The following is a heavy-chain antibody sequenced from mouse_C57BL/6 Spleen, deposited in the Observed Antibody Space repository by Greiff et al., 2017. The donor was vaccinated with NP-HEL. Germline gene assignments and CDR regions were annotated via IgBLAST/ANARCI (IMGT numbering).Heavy chain of an antibody. CDR1: GFSLTSYG. Sequence: VQLQESGPGLVQPSQSLSITCTVSGFSLTSYGVHWVRQSPGKGLEWLGVIWRGGSTDYNAAFMSRLSITKDNSKSQVFFKMNSLQADDTAIYYCAKSNWDLYYYAMDYWGQGTSVTVSS. D-gene: IGHD4-1*01. J-gene: IGHJ4*01. CDR3: AKSNWDLYYYAMDY. V-gene: IGHV2-5*01. CDR2: IWRGGST.